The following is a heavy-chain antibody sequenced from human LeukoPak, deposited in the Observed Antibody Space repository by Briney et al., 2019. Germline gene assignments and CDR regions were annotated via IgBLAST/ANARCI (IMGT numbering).Heavy chain of an antibody. V-gene: IGHV3-48*02. Sequence: GGSLRLSCAASGFSFSTYSMNWVRPAPGKGLEWVSYITSSSSNIYYADSVKGRFTISRDNAKNSLYLQMNSLRDEDTAVYYCARINMVRGVISPPDHWGQGTLVTVSS. CDR2: ITSSSSNI. J-gene: IGHJ4*02. CDR3: ARINMVRGVISPPDH. CDR1: GFSFSTYS. D-gene: IGHD3-10*01.